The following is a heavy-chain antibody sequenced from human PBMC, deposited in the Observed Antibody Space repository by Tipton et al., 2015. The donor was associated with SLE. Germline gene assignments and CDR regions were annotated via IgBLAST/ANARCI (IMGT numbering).Heavy chain of an antibody. D-gene: IGHD3-10*01. Sequence: AVSGFTFSSYEMNWVRQAPGKGLEWVSYTSSSGSTIFYADSVKGRFTISRDNAKNSLYLQMNSLRAEDTAVYYCASTVRGVIIPYYFDYWGQGTLVTVSS. J-gene: IGHJ4*02. CDR1: GFTFSSYE. CDR3: ASTVRGVIIPYYFDY. CDR2: TSSSGSTI. V-gene: IGHV3-48*03.